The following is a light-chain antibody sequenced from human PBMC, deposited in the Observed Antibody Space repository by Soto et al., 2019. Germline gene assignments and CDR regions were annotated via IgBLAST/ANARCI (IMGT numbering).Light chain of an antibody. CDR3: QQRNIWPPVT. J-gene: IGKJ5*01. V-gene: IGKV1-9*01. CDR2: AAS. CDR1: QGIDTS. Sequence: ILLAQAPSSLSASVGDRVTVTCRPSQGIDTSLAWYQQKPGKAPKLLIYAASTSQSGVPSRFSGSGSGTHFTLPTSSLEPADSATYYCQQRNIWPPVTFGQGTRLEIK.